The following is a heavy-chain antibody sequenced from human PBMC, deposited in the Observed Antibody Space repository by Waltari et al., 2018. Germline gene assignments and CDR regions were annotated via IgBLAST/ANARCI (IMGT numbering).Heavy chain of an antibody. CDR1: GGSISSHY. CDR2: IYYSGST. Sequence: QVQLQESGPGLVKPSETLSLTCTVSGGSISSHYWSWIRQPPGKGLEWIGYIYYSGSTNYNPSLKSRVTISVDTSKNQFSLKLSSVTAADTAVYYCTRRNYYENWYFDLWGRGTLVTVSS. CDR3: TRRNYYENWYFDL. V-gene: IGHV4-59*11. D-gene: IGHD3-22*01. J-gene: IGHJ2*01.